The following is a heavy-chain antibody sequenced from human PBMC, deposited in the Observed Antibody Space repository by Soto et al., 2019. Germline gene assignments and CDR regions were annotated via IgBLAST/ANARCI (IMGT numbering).Heavy chain of an antibody. D-gene: IGHD2-2*01. V-gene: IGHV1-18*01. CDR2: INVYNGNT. CDR1: GYTFTSYS. Sequence: QVQLVQSGAEVKKPGASVKVSCKTSGYTFTSYSISWVRQAPGQGLEWMGWINVYNGNTKYAQNLQGRVTMTTDTSTITAYMELRSLRSDDTAVYYCARDLAVGWFDPWGQGTLVTVSS. CDR3: ARDLAVGWFDP. J-gene: IGHJ5*02.